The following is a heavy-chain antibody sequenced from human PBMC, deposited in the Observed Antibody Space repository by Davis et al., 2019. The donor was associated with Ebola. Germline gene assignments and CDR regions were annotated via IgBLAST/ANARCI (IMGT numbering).Heavy chain of an antibody. J-gene: IGHJ4*02. CDR3: ARDYPHDHA. CDR2: ISSSGSTI. CDR1: GFTVSSNY. Sequence: GGSLRLSCAASGFTVSSNYMSWVRQTPGKGLEWVSYISSSGSTIYYADSVKGRFTISRDNAKNSLYLQMNSLRAEDTAVYYCARDYPHDHAWGQGTLVTVSS. D-gene: IGHD1-1*01. V-gene: IGHV3-11*04.